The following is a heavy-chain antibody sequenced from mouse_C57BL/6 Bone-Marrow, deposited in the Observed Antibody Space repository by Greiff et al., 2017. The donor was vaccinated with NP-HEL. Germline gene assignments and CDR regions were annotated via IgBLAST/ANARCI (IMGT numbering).Heavy chain of an antibody. CDR2: IWWDDDK. J-gene: IGHJ3*01. CDR3: ARTEGQLRLRPWFAY. CDR1: GFSLSTFGMG. V-gene: IGHV8-8*01. D-gene: IGHD3-2*02. Sequence: QVTLKECGPGILQPSQTLSLTCSFSGFSLSTFGMGVGWIRQPSGQGLEWLAHIWWDDDKYYNPALKSRLTISKDTSKNQVFLKIANVDTADTATYYCARTEGQLRLRPWFAYWGQGTLVTVSA.